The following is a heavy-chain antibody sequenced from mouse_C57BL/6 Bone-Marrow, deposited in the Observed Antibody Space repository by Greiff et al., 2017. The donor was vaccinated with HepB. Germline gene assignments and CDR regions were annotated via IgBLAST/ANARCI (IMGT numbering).Heavy chain of an antibody. V-gene: IGHV1-59*01. CDR3: ARGITTVVAD. J-gene: IGHJ2*01. CDR2: IDPSDSYT. D-gene: IGHD1-1*01. Sequence: QVQLQQPGAELVRPGTSVKLSCKASGYTFTSYWMHWVKQRPGQGLEWIGVIDPSDSYTNYNQKFKGKATLTVDTSSSTAYMQLSSLTSEDSAVYYWARGITTVVADWGQGTTLTVSS. CDR1: GYTFTSYW.